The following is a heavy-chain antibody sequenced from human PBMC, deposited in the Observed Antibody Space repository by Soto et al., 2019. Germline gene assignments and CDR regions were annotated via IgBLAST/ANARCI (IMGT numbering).Heavy chain of an antibody. V-gene: IGHV1-2*02. J-gene: IGHJ4*02. CDR2: ISPNTGGT. Sequence: RASVKVSCKTSGYAFTGFYIHWVRQAPGQGLEWMGWISPNTGGTSYAQKFQGRVTMTRDTSISTAYMELTRLRSDDTAVFYCARVRQPVLDYFDYWGQGTLVTVSS. CDR1: GYAFTGFY. D-gene: IGHD3-3*01. CDR3: ARVRQPVLDYFDY.